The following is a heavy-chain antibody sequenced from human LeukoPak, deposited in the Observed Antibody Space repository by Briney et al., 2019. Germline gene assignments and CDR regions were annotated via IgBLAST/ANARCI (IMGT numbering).Heavy chain of an antibody. J-gene: IGHJ3*02. CDR1: GFTFSSYA. CDR2: IWSDGTNK. Sequence: GRCLRLSCAASGFTFSSYAMHWVRPAPGKGVEWVAVIWSDGTNKYYSDSVKGRFTISRDNSKNTLYLQMNSLRAEDTAVYYCARGSLLAFDIWGQGTMVTVSS. V-gene: IGHV3-33*01. CDR3: ARGSLLAFDI.